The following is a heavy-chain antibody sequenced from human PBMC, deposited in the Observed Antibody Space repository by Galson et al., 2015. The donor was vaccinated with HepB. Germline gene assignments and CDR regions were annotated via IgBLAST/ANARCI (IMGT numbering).Heavy chain of an antibody. CDR2: ISYDGSNK. CDR3: ARSPITVTTEAGFDYPVLDGYYYYGMDV. D-gene: IGHD4-17*01. CDR1: GFTFSSYA. J-gene: IGHJ6*02. Sequence: SLRLSCAASGFTFSSYAMHWVRQAPGKGLEWVAVISYDGSNKYYADSVKGRFTISRDNSKNTLYLQMNSLRAEDTAVYYCARSPITVTTEAGFDYPVLDGYYYYGMDVWGQGTTVTVSS. V-gene: IGHV3-30-3*01.